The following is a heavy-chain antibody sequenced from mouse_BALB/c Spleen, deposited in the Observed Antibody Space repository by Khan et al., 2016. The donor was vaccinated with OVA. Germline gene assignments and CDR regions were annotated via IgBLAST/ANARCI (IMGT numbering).Heavy chain of an antibody. CDR3: TRTGNYRDYFDY. CDR2: ILPGSGST. Sequence: QVQLQQPGAELMKPGASVKISCKATGYTFSSYWIEWVKQRPGHGLEWIGEILPGSGSTNYNEKFKSKATFTADTSSNTAYMQLNSLTSEDSAVYYCTRTGNYRDYFDYWGQGTTLTGSS. J-gene: IGHJ2*01. D-gene: IGHD2-1*01. V-gene: IGHV1-9*01. CDR1: GYTFSSYW.